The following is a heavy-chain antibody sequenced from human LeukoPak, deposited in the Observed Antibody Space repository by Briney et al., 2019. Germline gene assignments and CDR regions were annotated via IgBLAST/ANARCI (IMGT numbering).Heavy chain of an antibody. CDR3: ARGSQINTAMVYLGY. CDR1: GGSFSGYY. CDR2: INHSGST. Sequence: LSETLSLTXAVYGGSFSGYYWSWIRQPPGKGLEWIGAINHSGSTNYNPSLKSRVTISVDTSKNQFSLKLSSVTAADTAVYYCARGSQINTAMVYLGYWGQGTLVTVSS. D-gene: IGHD5-18*01. J-gene: IGHJ4*02. V-gene: IGHV4-34*01.